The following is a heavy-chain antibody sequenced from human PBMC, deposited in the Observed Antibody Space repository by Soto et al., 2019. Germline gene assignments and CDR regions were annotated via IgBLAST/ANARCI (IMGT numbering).Heavy chain of an antibody. D-gene: IGHD3-3*01. V-gene: IGHV3-30-3*01. CDR1: GFTFSSYA. J-gene: IGHJ4*02. CDR2: ISYDGTHR. CDR3: ARGPQYFDFWIGYNY. Sequence: QVELVESGGGVVQPGRSLRLSCEGSGFTFSSYAIHWVRQAPGKGLEWVALISYDGTHRYYADSVKGRFTISRDNSKSTLYLQMNSLRAEDTAVYYCARGPQYFDFWIGYNYWGQGTLVTVSS.